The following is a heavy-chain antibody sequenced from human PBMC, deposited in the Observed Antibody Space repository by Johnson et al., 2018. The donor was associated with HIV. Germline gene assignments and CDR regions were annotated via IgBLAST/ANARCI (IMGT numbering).Heavy chain of an antibody. J-gene: IGHJ3*02. CDR1: GFTFSSYA. V-gene: IGHV3-30-3*01. CDR3: AETPGIAAAGTGYAFDI. D-gene: IGHD6-13*01. CDR2: ISYDGSNK. Sequence: QVQLVESGGGVVQPGGSLRLSCAASGFTFSSYAMHWVRQAPGKGLEWVAVISYDGSNKYYADSVKGRFTISRDNSKNTLYLQMNSLRAEDTAVYYCAETPGIAAAGTGYAFDIWGQGTMVTVSS.